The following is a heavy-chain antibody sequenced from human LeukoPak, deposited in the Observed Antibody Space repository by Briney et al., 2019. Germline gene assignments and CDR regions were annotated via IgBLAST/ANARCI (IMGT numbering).Heavy chain of an antibody. J-gene: IGHJ4*02. Sequence: GASVKVSCKASGGTFNSDAINWVRQAPGQGLEWMGRIIPILTTTYAPVFEDRLTITADKSTNTAYMELSSLESEDTAVYYCARHPTSFDWLRDWGQGTLVTVSS. CDR3: ARHPTSFDWLRD. D-gene: IGHD3-9*01. CDR1: GGTFNSDA. CDR2: IIPILTT. V-gene: IGHV1-69*04.